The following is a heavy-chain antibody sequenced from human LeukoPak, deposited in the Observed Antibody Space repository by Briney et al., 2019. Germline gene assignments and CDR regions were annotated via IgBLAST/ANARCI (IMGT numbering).Heavy chain of an antibody. D-gene: IGHD3-10*01. Sequence: SETLSLTCSISGGSFTTHFWSWVRQPAGKGLEWIGRIYPSGNTNYNPSLKSRLNLSVDTSKTQFSLRLSSVTAADTAVYYCAREDSGSYYNYYYFYMDVWGKGTTVTISS. CDR3: AREDSGSYYNYYYFYMDV. V-gene: IGHV4-4*07. CDR2: IYPSGNT. J-gene: IGHJ6*03. CDR1: GGSFTTHF.